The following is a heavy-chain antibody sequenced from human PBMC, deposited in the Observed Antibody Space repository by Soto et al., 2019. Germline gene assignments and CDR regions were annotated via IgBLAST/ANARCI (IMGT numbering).Heavy chain of an antibody. D-gene: IGHD5-18*01. V-gene: IGHV4-4*07. J-gene: IGHJ6*02. Sequence: LSLTCTVSGVSISDYYWSWIRQPAGKGLEWIGHVHGGGSTNYNPPLDSRVTMSADTSKNQFSLTLRSVTAADTAVYYCARDRYGWDPGFELDVWGQGTTVTVSS. CDR2: VHGGGST. CDR3: ARDRYGWDPGFELDV. CDR1: GVSISDYY.